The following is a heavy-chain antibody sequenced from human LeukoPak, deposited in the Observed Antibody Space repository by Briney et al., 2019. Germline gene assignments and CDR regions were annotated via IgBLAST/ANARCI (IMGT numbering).Heavy chain of an antibody. D-gene: IGHD3-16*01. CDR1: GGSISSATSY. CDR2: IYTSGNT. V-gene: IGHV4-61*02. J-gene: IGHJ3*02. CDR3: VGAFDI. Sequence: SETLSLTCTVSGGSISSATSYWSWIRQPAGKGLEWIGRIYTSGNTHYNPSLKSRITLSIDTSKNQFSLNLSSVTAADTAVYYCVGAFDIWGQGTMVTVSS.